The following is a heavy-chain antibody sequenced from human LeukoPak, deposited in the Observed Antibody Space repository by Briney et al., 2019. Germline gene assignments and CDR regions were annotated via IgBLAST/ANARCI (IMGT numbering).Heavy chain of an antibody. J-gene: IGHJ4*02. CDR3: ARDFALWFGELSRDY. D-gene: IGHD3-10*01. Sequence: PGGFLRLSCAASGFTFSSYEMNWVRQAPGKGLEWVSYISSSGSTIYYADSVKGRFTISRDNAKNTLYLQMNSLRAEDTAVYYCARDFALWFGELSRDYWGQGTLVTVSS. CDR2: ISSSGSTI. CDR1: GFTFSSYE. V-gene: IGHV3-48*03.